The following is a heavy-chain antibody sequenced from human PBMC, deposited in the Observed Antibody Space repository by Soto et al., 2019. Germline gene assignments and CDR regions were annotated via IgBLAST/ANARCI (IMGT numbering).Heavy chain of an antibody. J-gene: IGHJ4*02. D-gene: IGHD1-26*01. V-gene: IGHV4-34*01. CDR2: INHSGST. CDR1: VGSFSGYY. Sequence: QVQLQQWGAGLLKPSETLSLTCSVSVGSFSGYYWSWIRQPPGKGLEWIGEINHSGSTNYNPSLKSRVTISVDTSKNQFSLKLISVTAAYTAVYYCARVSSALRGVCDYWGQGTLVTVSS. CDR3: ARVSSALRGVCDY.